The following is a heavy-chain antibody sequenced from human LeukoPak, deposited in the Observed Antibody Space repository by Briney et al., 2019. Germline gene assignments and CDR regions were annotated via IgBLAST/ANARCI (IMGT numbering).Heavy chain of an antibody. D-gene: IGHD3-22*01. CDR1: GCTFSCYT. Sequence: SVKVSCKASGCTFSCYTISWVRQAPGQGLEWMGTIIPILGIANYAQKFQGRVTITADKSTSTAYMELSSLRSEDTAVYYCAREVDELYYYDSSGYYFDYWGQGTLVTVSS. CDR2: IIPILGIA. J-gene: IGHJ4*02. V-gene: IGHV1-69*04. CDR3: AREVDELYYYDSSGYYFDY.